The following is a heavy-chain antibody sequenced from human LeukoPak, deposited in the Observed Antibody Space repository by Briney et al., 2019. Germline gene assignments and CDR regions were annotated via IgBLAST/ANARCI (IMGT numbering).Heavy chain of an antibody. D-gene: IGHD3-22*01. CDR2: NSGSGGST. Sequence: GGSLRLSCAPSGLTFRSYSMSWVGPAPARGLEWVSGNSGSGGSTYSADSVKGRFTISRDNSKDTLYLQMSSLRAEDTAVYYCAKGTDSSGRPRGGFDYWGQGTLVTGSS. CDR3: AKGTDSSGRPRGGFDY. CDR1: GLTFRSYS. V-gene: IGHV3-23*01. J-gene: IGHJ4*02.